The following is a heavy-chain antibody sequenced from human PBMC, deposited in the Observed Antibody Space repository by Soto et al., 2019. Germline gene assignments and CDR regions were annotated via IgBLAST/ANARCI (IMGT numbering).Heavy chain of an antibody. CDR2: VYYSGST. D-gene: IGHD2-21*02. J-gene: IGHJ4*02. CDR3: ARGRVGTAYFDY. V-gene: IGHV4-59*08. Sequence: PSETLSLTCTVSGGYISNYYWTWIRQPPGKGLEWIGYVYYSGSTNYNPSLKSRVTISVDTSKKQFSLKLRSVTAADTAVYYCARGRVGTAYFDYWGQGALVTVSS. CDR1: GGYISNYY.